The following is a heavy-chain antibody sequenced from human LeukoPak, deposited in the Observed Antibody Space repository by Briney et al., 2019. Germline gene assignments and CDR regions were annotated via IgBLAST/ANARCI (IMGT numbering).Heavy chain of an antibody. CDR3: ARDYYDSSGYLRDY. Sequence: ASVKVSCKASGYTFTSYGISWVRQAPGQGLEGMGWISAYNGNTNYAQKLQGRITMTTDTSTSTAYMDLRSLRSDDTAVCYCARDYYDSSGYLRDYWGQGTLVTVSS. CDR1: GYTFTSYG. D-gene: IGHD3-22*01. J-gene: IGHJ4*02. CDR2: ISAYNGNT. V-gene: IGHV1-18*01.